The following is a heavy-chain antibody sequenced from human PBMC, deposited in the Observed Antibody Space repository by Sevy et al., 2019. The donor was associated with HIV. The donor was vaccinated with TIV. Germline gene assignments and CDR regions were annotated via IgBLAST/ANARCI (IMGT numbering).Heavy chain of an antibody. V-gene: IGHV3-48*03. J-gene: IGHJ4*02. CDR2: ISSSGSTI. D-gene: IGHD3-22*01. Sequence: GGSLRLSCAASGFTFSSYEMNWVRQAPGKGLEWVSYISSSGSTIYYADSVKGRFTISRDNAKNSLYLQMNSLRAEDTAVYYCASDPGYYYDSSGYRVWGQGTLVTVSS. CDR3: ASDPGYYYDSSGYRV. CDR1: GFTFSSYE.